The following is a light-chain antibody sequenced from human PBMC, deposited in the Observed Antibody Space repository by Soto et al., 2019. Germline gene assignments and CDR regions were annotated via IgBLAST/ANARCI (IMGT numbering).Light chain of an antibody. CDR2: DAS. Sequence: DIQMTQSPSTLSASVGDRVTMSFQASQSIRSWLSWYQQKPGKAPKLLIYDASSLESGVPSRFSGSGSGTEFTLTISSLQPDDFATYYCQQYNSYWTFGQGTKV. CDR1: QSIRSW. J-gene: IGKJ1*01. CDR3: QQYNSYWT. V-gene: IGKV1-5*01.